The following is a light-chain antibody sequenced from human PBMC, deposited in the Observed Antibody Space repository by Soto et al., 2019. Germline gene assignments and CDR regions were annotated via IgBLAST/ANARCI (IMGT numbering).Light chain of an antibody. CDR1: QSVSGSY. J-gene: IGKJ1*01. CDR3: QQYGSSRT. Sequence: EIVLTQSPGTLSLSLGERATLSCRASQSVSGSYLAWYQQKPGQAPRLLIYGASSRATGIPDRFSGSGSGTDFTLTISRLEPEDFAVYYCQQYGSSRTFGQGTKVDIK. CDR2: GAS. V-gene: IGKV3-20*01.